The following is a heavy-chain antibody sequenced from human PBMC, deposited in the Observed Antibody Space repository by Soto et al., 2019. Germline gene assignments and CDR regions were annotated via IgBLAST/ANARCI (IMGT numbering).Heavy chain of an antibody. Sequence: GGSLRLSCVASGFTFRSYWMHWVRQAPGKGLVWVSHINGDGSATSYADSVKGRFTISRDNAKNTVYLQMNSLRDEDTAVYYCARGGGYSYGYIGYWGQGTLVTVSS. D-gene: IGHD5-18*01. CDR3: ARGGGYSYGYIGY. J-gene: IGHJ4*02. V-gene: IGHV3-74*01. CDR1: GFTFRSYW. CDR2: INGDGSAT.